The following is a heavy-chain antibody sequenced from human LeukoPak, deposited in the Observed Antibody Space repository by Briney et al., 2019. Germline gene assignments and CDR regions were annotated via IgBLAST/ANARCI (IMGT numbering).Heavy chain of an antibody. CDR2: IYVSGST. Sequence: PSQTLSLTCTVSGGSMSGYVWSWIRQPPGQGLGWIGLIYVSGSTNYNRSLKSRVTISVDTSKYQFSLKLCSVTAGDPSVYYCARSITSSWYGDFQHWGQGTLVAVSS. V-gene: IGHV4-59*01. CDR1: GGSMSGYV. CDR3: ARSITSSWYGDFQH. J-gene: IGHJ1*01. D-gene: IGHD6-13*01.